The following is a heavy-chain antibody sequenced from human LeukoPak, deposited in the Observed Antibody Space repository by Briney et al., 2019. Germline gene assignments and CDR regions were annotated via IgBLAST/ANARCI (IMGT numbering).Heavy chain of an antibody. D-gene: IGHD2-2*01. Sequence: SETLSLTCAVYGASFSGYYWSWIRQPPGKGLEWIGEINHSGSTNYNPSLKSRVTISVDTSKNQFSLKLSSVTAADTAVYYCARGQIVVVPAGSGYYGMDVWGKGTTVTVSS. J-gene: IGHJ6*04. CDR2: INHSGST. CDR1: GASFSGYY. CDR3: ARGQIVVVPAGSGYYGMDV. V-gene: IGHV4-34*01.